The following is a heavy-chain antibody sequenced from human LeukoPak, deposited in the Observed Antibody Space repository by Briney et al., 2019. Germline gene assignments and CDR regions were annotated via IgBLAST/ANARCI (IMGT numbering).Heavy chain of an antibody. Sequence: GGSLRLSCAASGFTFSSSAMSWVRLAPGKGLEWVSGISGSDGSTYYADSVKGRFTISRGNSKNTLYLQMNSLRAEDTAVYYCAKDGVPSRWFGRNYFDYWGQGTLVTVSS. CDR1: GFTFSSSA. CDR2: ISGSDGST. J-gene: IGHJ4*02. V-gene: IGHV3-23*01. D-gene: IGHD3-10*01. CDR3: AKDGVPSRWFGRNYFDY.